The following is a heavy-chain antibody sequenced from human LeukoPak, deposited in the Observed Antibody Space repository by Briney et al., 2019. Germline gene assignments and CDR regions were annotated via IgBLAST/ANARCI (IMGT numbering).Heavy chain of an antibody. J-gene: IGHJ4*02. CDR3: ARRREGYCSSTSCSVDY. CDR1: GGSISRYY. D-gene: IGHD2-2*01. Sequence: PSETLSLTCTVSGGSISRYYWTWIRQPPGKGLEWIGYIYYSGSTDYNPSLKSRVTISVDTSKNHYSLKLSSVTAADTAVYYCARRREGYCSSTSCSVDYWGQGTLVTVSS. V-gene: IGHV4-59*08. CDR2: IYYSGST.